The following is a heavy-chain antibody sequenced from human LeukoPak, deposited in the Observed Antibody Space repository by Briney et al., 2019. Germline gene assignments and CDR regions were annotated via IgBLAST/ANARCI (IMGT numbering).Heavy chain of an antibody. V-gene: IGHV5-51*01. CDR3: ARHQLPGYNSGWYSDY. Sequence: GESLKISCKGSGYSFTSYWIGWVRQMPGKGLVWMGIIYPGDSDTRYSPSFQGQVTISADKSISTAYLQWSSLRASDTAMYYCARHQLPGYNSGWYSDYWGQGTLVTVSS. CDR2: IYPGDSDT. CDR1: GYSFTSYW. J-gene: IGHJ4*02. D-gene: IGHD6-19*01.